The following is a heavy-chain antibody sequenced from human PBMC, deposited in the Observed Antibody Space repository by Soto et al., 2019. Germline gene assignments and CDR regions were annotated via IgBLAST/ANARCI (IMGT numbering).Heavy chain of an antibody. CDR2: ISAYNGNT. J-gene: IGHJ4*02. CDR3: ARRYSSSWYSGYFDY. Sequence: AGVKVSCKASGYTFTSYGISWVRQAPGQGLEWMGWISAYNGNTNYAQKLQGRVTMTTDTSTSTAYMELRSLRSDDTAVYYCARRYSSSWYSGYFDYWGQGTLVTVS. CDR1: GYTFTSYG. D-gene: IGHD6-13*01. V-gene: IGHV1-18*01.